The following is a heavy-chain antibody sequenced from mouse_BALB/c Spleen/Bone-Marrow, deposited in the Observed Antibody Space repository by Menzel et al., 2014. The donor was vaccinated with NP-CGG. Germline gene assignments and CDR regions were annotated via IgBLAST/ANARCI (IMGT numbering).Heavy chain of an antibody. D-gene: IGHD2-3*01. CDR2: IDPANGNT. Sequence: SCTASGFNIKDTYMHWVKQRPEQGLEWIGRIDPANGNTKYDPKFQGKATMTADTSSNTAYLQLSSLTPEDTAVYYCASYDGSRFAYWGQGTLVTVSA. CDR1: GFNIKDTY. CDR3: ASYDGSRFAY. V-gene: IGHV14-3*02. J-gene: IGHJ3*01.